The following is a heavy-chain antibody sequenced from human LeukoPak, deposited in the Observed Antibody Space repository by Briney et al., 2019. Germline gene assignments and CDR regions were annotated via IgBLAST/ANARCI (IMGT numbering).Heavy chain of an antibody. Sequence: PSETLSLTCTVSGGSISSSSYYWGWIRQPPGKGLECIGSIYYSGSTYYNPSLKSRVTISVDTSKNQFSLKLSSVTAADTAVYYCARRERTYYDFWSGYYDWGQGTLVTVSS. D-gene: IGHD3-3*01. V-gene: IGHV4-39*01. CDR2: IYYSGST. CDR3: ARRERTYYDFWSGYYD. CDR1: GGSISSSSYY. J-gene: IGHJ4*02.